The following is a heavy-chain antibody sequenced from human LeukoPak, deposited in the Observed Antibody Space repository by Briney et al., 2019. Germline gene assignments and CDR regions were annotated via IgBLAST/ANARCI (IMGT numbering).Heavy chain of an antibody. V-gene: IGHV3-23*01. D-gene: IGHD6-13*01. CDR3: AKRAGQQLTYWYIDL. Sequence: GGSLRLSCAASGFPFNNYAMSWVRQAPGKGLECVSTISNSYNTYYADSVKGRFTTSSDNSKNMLYLQMDSLRADDTAIYYCAKRAGQQLTYWYIDLWGRGTLVSVSS. CDR1: GFPFNNYA. J-gene: IGHJ2*01. CDR2: ISNSYNT.